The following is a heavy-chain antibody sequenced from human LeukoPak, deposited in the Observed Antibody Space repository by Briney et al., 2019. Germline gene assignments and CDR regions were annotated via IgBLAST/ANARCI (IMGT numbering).Heavy chain of an antibody. V-gene: IGHV3-30*04. CDR1: GFTFSSYA. J-gene: IGHJ4*02. Sequence: PGGSLRLSCAASGFTFSSYAMHWVRQAPGKGLEWVAVISYDGSNKYYADSVKGRFTISRDNSKNTLYLQMNSLRAEDTVVYYCAREGDGYNSPIDYWGQGTLVTVSS. CDR3: AREGDGYNSPIDY. CDR2: ISYDGSNK. D-gene: IGHD5-24*01.